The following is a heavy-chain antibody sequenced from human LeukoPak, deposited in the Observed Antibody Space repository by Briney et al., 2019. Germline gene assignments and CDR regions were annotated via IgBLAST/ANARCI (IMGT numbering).Heavy chain of an antibody. V-gene: IGHV3-33*01. CDR1: GFTFSSYG. J-gene: IGHJ4*02. CDR3: VRERYGNYN. CDR2: IWVDGINK. D-gene: IGHD4-11*01. Sequence: GGSLRLSCAASGFTFSSYGMHWVRQAPGKGLEWVTVIWVDGINKYYADSVRGRFTISRDNSKNTLYLEMNSLRTEDTAVYYCVRERYGNYNWGQGTLVTVSS.